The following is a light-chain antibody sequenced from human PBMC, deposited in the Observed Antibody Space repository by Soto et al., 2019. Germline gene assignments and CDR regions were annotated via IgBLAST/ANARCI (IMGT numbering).Light chain of an antibody. Sequence: QSALTQPASVSGSPGQSITISCTGTSSDFGGYNYVSWYQQHPGKAPKLMIYDVSNRPSGVSNRFSGSKSANTASLTISGFQAADEADYYRSSYTSSSTLHVVFGGRTKITVL. CDR3: SSYTSSSTLHVV. CDR1: SSDFGGYNY. CDR2: DVS. J-gene: IGLJ2*01. V-gene: IGLV2-14*01.